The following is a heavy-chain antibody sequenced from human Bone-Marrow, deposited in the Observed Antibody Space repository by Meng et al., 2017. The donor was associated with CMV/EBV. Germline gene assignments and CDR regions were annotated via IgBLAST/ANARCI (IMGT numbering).Heavy chain of an antibody. J-gene: IGHJ1*01. CDR1: GGSLTDND. CDR2: INDSGST. CDR3: ARVSDL. Sequence: SETLSLTCAVHGGSLTDNDWGWIRQSPGKGLEWIGDINDSGSTKYNPSLQRGVTISVDTARNQLSLKVRFVTAADTAVYYCARVSDLWGQGTLVTVSS. V-gene: IGHV4-34*01.